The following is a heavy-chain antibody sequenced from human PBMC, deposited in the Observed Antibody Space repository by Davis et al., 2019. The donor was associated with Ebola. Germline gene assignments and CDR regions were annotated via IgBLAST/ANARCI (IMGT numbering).Heavy chain of an antibody. Sequence: GESLKISCAASGFTFSSYSMNWVRQAPGKGLEWVSYISSSSSTIYYADSVKGRFTISRDNAKNSLYLQMNSLRDEDTAVYYCSSNYAKWSYYYYIDVWGKGTTVTVSS. CDR3: SSNYAKWSYYYYIDV. J-gene: IGHJ6*03. CDR2: ISSSSSTI. D-gene: IGHD4-11*01. V-gene: IGHV3-48*02. CDR1: GFTFSSYS.